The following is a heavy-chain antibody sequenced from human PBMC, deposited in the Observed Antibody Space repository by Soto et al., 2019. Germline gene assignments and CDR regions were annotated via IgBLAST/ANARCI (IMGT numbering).Heavy chain of an antibody. CDR1: GFTSSDHY. J-gene: IGHJ6*02. CDR3: ARAGFGNGLDV. D-gene: IGHD3-16*01. Sequence: EVELVESGGGLVQAGGSLRVSCGVSGFTSSDHYMDWVRQAPGKGLEWVGRTANKRSRYTTEYAASVKGRFIISRDDSNNSGYLQMNSLKIEYTAVYYCARAGFGNGLDVWGQGTTVTVSS. V-gene: IGHV3-72*01. CDR2: TANKRSRYTT.